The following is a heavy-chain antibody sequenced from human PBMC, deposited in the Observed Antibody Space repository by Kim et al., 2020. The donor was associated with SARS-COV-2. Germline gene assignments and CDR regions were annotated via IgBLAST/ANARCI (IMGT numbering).Heavy chain of an antibody. Sequence: NTATVKGRFTISRDNAKNSLYLEMSRLRAEDTAVYYCARVQLAAANAFDLWGQGTMVTVSS. D-gene: IGHD6-25*01. V-gene: IGHV3-11*06. J-gene: IGHJ3*01. CDR3: ARVQLAAANAFDL.